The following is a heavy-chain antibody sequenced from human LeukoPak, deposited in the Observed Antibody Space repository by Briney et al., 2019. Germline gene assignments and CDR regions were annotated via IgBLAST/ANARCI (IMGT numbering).Heavy chain of an antibody. J-gene: IGHJ5*02. CDR1: GFTFSSYW. CDR3: ARDPPGACSSTSCYDGESDWFDP. D-gene: IGHD2-2*01. CDR2: IKQDGSEK. Sequence: GGSLRLSCAASGFTFSSYWMSWVRQAPGKGLEWVANIKQDGSEKYYVDSVKGRFTISRDNAKNSLYLQMNSLRAEDTAVYYCARDPPGACSSTSCYDGESDWFDPWGQGTLVTVSS. V-gene: IGHV3-7*03.